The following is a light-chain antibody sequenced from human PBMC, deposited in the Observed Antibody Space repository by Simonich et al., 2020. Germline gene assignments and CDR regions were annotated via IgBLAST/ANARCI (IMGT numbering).Light chain of an antibody. Sequence: AIRMTQSPSSLSASTGDRVTITCRASQGISSYLAWYQQKPGKAPKLLVYAASTLQSGVPSRFSGSGSGTDFTLTISCLQSEYFATYYCQQYDSYPWTFGQGTKVEIK. CDR3: QQYDSYPWT. J-gene: IGKJ1*01. CDR2: AAS. CDR1: QGISSY. V-gene: IGKV1-8*01.